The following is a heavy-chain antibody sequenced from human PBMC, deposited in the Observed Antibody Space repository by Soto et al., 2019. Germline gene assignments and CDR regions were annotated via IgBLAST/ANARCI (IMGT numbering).Heavy chain of an antibody. CDR1: GGSISSYY. V-gene: IGHV4-59*01. D-gene: IGHD5-12*01. CDR3: ARGELPLRGYSGYESYYYYYGMDV. J-gene: IGHJ6*02. Sequence: KPSETLSLTGTVSGGSISSYYWSWLRQPPGKGLEWIGYIYYSGSTNYNPSLKSRVTISVDTSKNQFFLKLSSVTAADTAVYYCARGELPLRGYSGYESYYYYYGMDVWGQGTTVTVSS. CDR2: IYYSGST.